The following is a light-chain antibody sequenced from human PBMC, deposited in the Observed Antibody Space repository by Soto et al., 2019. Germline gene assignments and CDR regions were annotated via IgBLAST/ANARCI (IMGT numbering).Light chain of an antibody. CDR2: SNN. CDR3: QSYDSSQSGSYV. J-gene: IGLJ1*01. Sequence: QSVLTQPPSVSGAPGQRVTISCTGSSSNIGAGYDVHWYQRLPGTAPKVLIYSNNNRPSGVPDRFSGSKSGTSASLAITGLQAEDEADYYCQSYDSSQSGSYVFGTRTKLTVL. CDR1: SSNIGAGYD. V-gene: IGLV1-40*01.